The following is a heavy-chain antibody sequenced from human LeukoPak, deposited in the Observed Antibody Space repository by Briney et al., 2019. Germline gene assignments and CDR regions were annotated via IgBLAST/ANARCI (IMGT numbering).Heavy chain of an antibody. CDR1: GFAFSSFV. J-gene: IGHJ4*02. Sequence: GGSLRLSCAASGFAFSSFVMTWVRQAPGKGLEWVSTISGSGSRTYYADSVKGRFTISRDNSKNTLHLQMNSLRAEDTAVYYCAKESQWGQGTLVTVSS. V-gene: IGHV3-23*01. CDR2: ISGSGSRT. CDR3: AKESQ.